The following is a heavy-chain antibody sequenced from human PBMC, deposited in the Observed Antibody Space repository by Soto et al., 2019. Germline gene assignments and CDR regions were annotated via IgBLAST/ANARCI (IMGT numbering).Heavy chain of an antibody. V-gene: IGHV3-23*01. Sequence: LRLSCAASGFTFSSLAMSWVRQAPGKGLEWVSSISGRGVDTLYADSVKGRFTISRDNSRNTLYLQVNSLRAEDTAVYYCAKDQTDVTLFDYWGQGTLVTVSS. D-gene: IGHD2-21*02. CDR1: GFTFSSLA. CDR2: ISGRGVDT. J-gene: IGHJ4*02. CDR3: AKDQTDVTLFDY.